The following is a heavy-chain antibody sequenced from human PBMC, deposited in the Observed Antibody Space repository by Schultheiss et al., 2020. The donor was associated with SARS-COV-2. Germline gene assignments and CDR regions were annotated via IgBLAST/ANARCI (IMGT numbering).Heavy chain of an antibody. CDR2: ISYDGSNK. CDR1: GFTFSSYA. CDR3: ARDFYYMDV. J-gene: IGHJ6*03. Sequence: GSLRLSCAASGFTFSSYAMHWVRQAPGKGLEWVAVISYDGSNKYYADSVKGRFTISRDNSKNTLYLQMNSLRAEDTAVYYCARDFYYMDVWGKGTTVTVSS. V-gene: IGHV3-30*01.